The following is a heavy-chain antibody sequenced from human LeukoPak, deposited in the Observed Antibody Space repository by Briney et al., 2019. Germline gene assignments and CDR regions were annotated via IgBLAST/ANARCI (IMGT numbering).Heavy chain of an antibody. CDR2: ISGSGGST. CDR1: GFTFSSYA. J-gene: IGHJ4*02. Sequence: GGSLRLSCAASGFTFSSYAMSWVRQAPGKGLEWVSAISGSGGSTYYADSVKGRFTISRDNSKNTLYLQVNSLRAEDTAVYYCAKDLKYYYDSSGYYPYYWGQGTLVTVSS. D-gene: IGHD3-22*01. V-gene: IGHV3-23*01. CDR3: AKDLKYYYDSSGYYPYY.